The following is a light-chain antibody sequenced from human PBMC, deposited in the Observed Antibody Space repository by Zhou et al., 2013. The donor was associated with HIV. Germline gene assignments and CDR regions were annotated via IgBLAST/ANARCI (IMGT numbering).Light chain of an antibody. Sequence: DIQMTQSPSTLSASVGDRVTITCRASQSISSWLAWYQQKPGKAPKLLIYKASSLESGVPSRFSGSGSGTEFTLTISSLQPDDFATYFCQQSYTTPRTFGGGRRWTS. J-gene: IGKJ4*01. CDR2: KAS. V-gene: IGKV1-5*03. CDR1: QSISSW. CDR3: QQSYTTPRT.